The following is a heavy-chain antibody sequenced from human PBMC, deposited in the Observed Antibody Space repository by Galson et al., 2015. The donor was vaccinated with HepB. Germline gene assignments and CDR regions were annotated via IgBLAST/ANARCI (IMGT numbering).Heavy chain of an antibody. J-gene: IGHJ3*02. D-gene: IGHD1-1*01. Sequence: SLRLSCAASGFIVSDHTMTWVRQAPGKGLEWLSCIRAASDTMYYADSVKGRFIISRDNAKNSLHLQMNSLRDEDTAVYYCARDRPGVLEDIWGQGTIVTVSS. V-gene: IGHV3-48*02. CDR3: ARDRPGVLEDI. CDR2: IRAASDTM. CDR1: GFIVSDHT.